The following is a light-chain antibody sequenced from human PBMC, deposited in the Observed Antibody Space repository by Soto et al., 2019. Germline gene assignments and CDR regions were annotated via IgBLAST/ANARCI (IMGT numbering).Light chain of an antibody. CDR3: SSYTTTDPYV. Sequence: QSVLTQPASVSGSPGQSITISCTGTSSDVGAYDFVSWYQQHPGKAPKYLIYEVSNRPSGVSDRFSGSKSGTTASLTISGVQAEDEADYYCSSYTTTDPYVFGTGTKLTVL. CDR1: SSDVGAYDF. CDR2: EVS. V-gene: IGLV2-14*01. J-gene: IGLJ1*01.